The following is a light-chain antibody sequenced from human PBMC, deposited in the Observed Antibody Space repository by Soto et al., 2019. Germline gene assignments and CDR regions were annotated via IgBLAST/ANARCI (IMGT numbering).Light chain of an antibody. J-gene: IGKJ2*01. CDR2: GAS. CDR3: QQYNNWPPYT. CDR1: QSVSSY. Sequence: EIVLTQSPATLSLSPGERAILSCRASQSVSSYLAWYQQKPGQAPRLLIYGASNRATGIPARFSGSGSGTDFTLTISSLEPEDFAVYYCQQYNNWPPYTFGQGTKLEIK. V-gene: IGKV3-11*01.